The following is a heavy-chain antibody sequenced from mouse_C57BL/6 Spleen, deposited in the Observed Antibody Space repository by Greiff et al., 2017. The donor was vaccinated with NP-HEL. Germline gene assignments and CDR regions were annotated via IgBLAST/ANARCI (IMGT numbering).Heavy chain of an antibody. Sequence: QVQLQQSGAELAKPGASVKLSCKASGYTFTSYWMHWVKQRPGQGLEWIGYINPSSGYTKYNQKFKDKATLTADKSSSTAYMQLSSLTYEDSAVYYCAIPMTITTVVARDYFDYWGQGTTLTVSS. D-gene: IGHD1-1*01. CDR3: AIPMTITTVVARDYFDY. V-gene: IGHV1-7*01. J-gene: IGHJ2*01. CDR1: GYTFTSYW. CDR2: INPSSGYT.